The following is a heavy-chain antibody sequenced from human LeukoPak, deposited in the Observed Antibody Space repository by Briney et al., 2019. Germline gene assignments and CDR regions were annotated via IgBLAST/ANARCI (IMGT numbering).Heavy chain of an antibody. V-gene: IGHV3-21*01. J-gene: IGHJ4*02. CDR1: GFTVSSNE. CDR3: ARDRLYSNYRGSFDY. D-gene: IGHD4-11*01. CDR2: ISSSSSYI. Sequence: GGSLRLSCAASGFTVSSNEMSWVRQAPGKGLEWVSSISSSSSYIYYADSVKGRFTISRDNAKNSLYLQMNSLRAEDTAVYYCARDRLYSNYRGSFDYWGQGTLVTVSS.